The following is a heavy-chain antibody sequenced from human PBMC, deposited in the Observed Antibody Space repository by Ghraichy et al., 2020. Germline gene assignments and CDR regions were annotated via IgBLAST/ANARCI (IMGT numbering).Heavy chain of an antibody. CDR2: IYHSGST. Sequence: SQTLSLTCTVSGGSISSSNYYWGWIRQPPGKGLEWIGSIYHSGSTYYNPSVKSRVNISVDTSKNQFSLKLSSLTAADTAVYYCARQGDCNSTSCYHTYYYYYMDVWGKGTTVTVSS. CDR1: GGSISSSNYY. CDR3: ARQGDCNSTSCYHTYYYYYMDV. V-gene: IGHV4-39*01. J-gene: IGHJ6*03. D-gene: IGHD2-2*01.